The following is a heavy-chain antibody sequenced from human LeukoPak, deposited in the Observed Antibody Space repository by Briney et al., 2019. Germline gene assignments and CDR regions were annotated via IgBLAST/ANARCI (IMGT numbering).Heavy chain of an antibody. D-gene: IGHD2-15*01. CDR2: INAGNGNT. Sequence: GASVKVSCKASGYTFTSYAMHWVHQAPGQRLERMGWINAGNGNTKYSQKFQGRVTITRDTSASTAYMELSSLRSEDTAVYYCARASRYCSGGSCYFLPFDYWGQGTLVTVSS. J-gene: IGHJ4*02. CDR3: ARASRYCSGGSCYFLPFDY. V-gene: IGHV1-3*01. CDR1: GYTFTSYA.